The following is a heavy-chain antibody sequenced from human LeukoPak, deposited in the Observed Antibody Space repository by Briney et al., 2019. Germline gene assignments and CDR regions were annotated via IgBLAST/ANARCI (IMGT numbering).Heavy chain of an antibody. V-gene: IGHV4-39*01. CDR3: ARQMYGLLYPDF. J-gene: IGHJ4*02. CDR2: MYYSGST. D-gene: IGHD2-8*01. Sequence: PSETLSLTCTLSGVSFSNSDYYWGWVRQPPGKGLEWLATMYYSGSTYYNPSLRSRLTLSADTSKNQITLKLSSVTAADTAVYYCARQMYGLLYPDFWGQGTLVAVSS. CDR1: GVSFSNSDYY.